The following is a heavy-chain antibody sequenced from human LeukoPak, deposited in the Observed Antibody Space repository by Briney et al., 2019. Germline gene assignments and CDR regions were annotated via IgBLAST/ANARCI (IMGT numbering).Heavy chain of an antibody. J-gene: IGHJ4*02. CDR3: ARDKGGSGYDHLDS. CDR2: TYYRSKWYY. CDR1: VDSVSTNRAA. D-gene: IGHD5-12*01. V-gene: IGHV6-1*01. Sequence: SQTLSLTCAISVDSVSTNRAAWNWIRQSPSRGLEWLVRTYYRSKWYYDYAVSVKSRIAINPDTSKNQFSLQLNSVTPEDTAVYDCARDKGGSGYDHLDSWGQGTLVTVSS.